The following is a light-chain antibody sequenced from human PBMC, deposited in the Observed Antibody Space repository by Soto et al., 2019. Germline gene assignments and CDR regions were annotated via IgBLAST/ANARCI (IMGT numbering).Light chain of an antibody. CDR2: DAS. V-gene: IGKV1-5*01. J-gene: IGKJ1*01. CDR3: QHYGA. Sequence: DIQMTQSPSTLSASVGDRVTITCRASQSISSWVAWYQQKPGNAPRLLIYDASSLESGVPSRFSGSGSGTDFTLTISSLQPDDFATYYCQHYGAFGQGTKVDIK. CDR1: QSISSW.